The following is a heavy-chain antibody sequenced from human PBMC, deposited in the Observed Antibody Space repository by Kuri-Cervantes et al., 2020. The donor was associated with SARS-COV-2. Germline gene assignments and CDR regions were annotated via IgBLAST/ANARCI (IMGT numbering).Heavy chain of an antibody. V-gene: IGHV1-2*04. D-gene: IGHD3-10*01. Sequence: ASVKVSCKASGYTFTGYYMHWVRQAPGQGLEWMGWIDPNSGGTNYAQKFQGWVTMTRDTSIGTAYMELSRLRSDDTAVYYCATGMVRGVIQSYYYGMDVWGQGTTVTVSS. CDR3: ATGMVRGVIQSYYYGMDV. CDR1: GYTFTGYY. J-gene: IGHJ6*02. CDR2: IDPNSGGT.